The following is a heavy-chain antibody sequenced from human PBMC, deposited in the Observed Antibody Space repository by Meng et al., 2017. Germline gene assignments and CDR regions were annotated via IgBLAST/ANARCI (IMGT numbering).Heavy chain of an antibody. V-gene: IGHV3-7*01. CDR3: ARDVGLLRFVYSSGWFDS. D-gene: IGHD3-22*01. Sequence: GGSLRLSCAVSGFSFSNFWMSWVRQAPGKGLEGVANINQDESEKYYVDSVKGRFTISRDNAKNSLFLQMSSLTAEDTAVYFCARDVGLLRFVYSSGWFDSWGQGTLVTVSS. CDR2: INQDESEK. CDR1: GFSFSNFW. J-gene: IGHJ5*01.